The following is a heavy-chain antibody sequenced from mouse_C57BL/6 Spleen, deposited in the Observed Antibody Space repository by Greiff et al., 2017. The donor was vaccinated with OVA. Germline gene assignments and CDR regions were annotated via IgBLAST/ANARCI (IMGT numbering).Heavy chain of an antibody. CDR3: ARVLYYGSRVLGY. J-gene: IGHJ2*01. V-gene: IGHV5-4*03. CDR1: GFTFSSYA. D-gene: IGHD1-1*01. Sequence: EVMLVESGGGLVKPGGSLKLSCAASGFTFSSYAMSWVRQTPEKRLEWVATISDGGSYTYYSDNVKGRFTISRDNAKNNLYLQMSHLKSEDTAMYYCARVLYYGSRVLGYWGQGTTLTVSS. CDR2: ISDGGSYT.